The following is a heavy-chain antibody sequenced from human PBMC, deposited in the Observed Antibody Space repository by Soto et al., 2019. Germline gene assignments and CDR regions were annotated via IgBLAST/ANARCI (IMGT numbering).Heavy chain of an antibody. Sequence: PSQTLSLTCAISGDSVSSNSAAWNWIRQSPSRGLEWLGRTYYRSKWYNDYAVSVKSRITINPDTSKNQFSLQLNSVTPEDTAVYYCAGDVEQLVPYYYYGMDVWGQGTTVTVSS. J-gene: IGHJ6*02. CDR2: TYYRSKWYN. CDR3: AGDVEQLVPYYYYGMDV. CDR1: GDSVSSNSAA. D-gene: IGHD6-6*01. V-gene: IGHV6-1*01.